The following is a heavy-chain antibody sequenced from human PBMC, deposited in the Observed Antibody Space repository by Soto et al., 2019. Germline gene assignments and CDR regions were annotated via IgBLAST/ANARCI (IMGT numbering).Heavy chain of an antibody. CDR3: AKADVEQWLIPHLYN. CDR2: ISCCGGST. J-gene: IGHJ4*02. V-gene: IGHV3-23*01. D-gene: IGHD6-19*01. CDR1: GFNFKKFA. Sequence: EVQLLESGGGVVQPGGSMRLSCEASGFNFKKFAMGWVRKAPGEGLEWVSGISCCGGSTSYADSVKGRFTLARDNSKNTLSLHLNSLRFEDTARYFCAKADVEQWLIPHLYNWGQGTLVTVS.